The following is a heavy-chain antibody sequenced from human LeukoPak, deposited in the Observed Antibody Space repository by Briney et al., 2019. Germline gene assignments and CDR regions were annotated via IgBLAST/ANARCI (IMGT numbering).Heavy chain of an antibody. Sequence: GESLKISCQGSGYRFTSYWIGWVRQLPGKGLEWMGIIYPGDSDTRYSPSFQGQVTISADKSISTAYLQWTSLKASDPATYVFARRPGPSFERLLQWWYFDYCGQGTLVTVSS. CDR3: ARRPGPSFERLLQWWYFDY. CDR1: GYRFTSYW. CDR2: IYPGDSDT. V-gene: IGHV5-51*01. D-gene: IGHD5-24*01. J-gene: IGHJ4*02.